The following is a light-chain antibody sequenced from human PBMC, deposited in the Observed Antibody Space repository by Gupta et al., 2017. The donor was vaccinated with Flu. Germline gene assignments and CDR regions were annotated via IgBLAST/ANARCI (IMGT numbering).Light chain of an antibody. J-gene: IGKJ3*01. Sequence: GDRVTITCRASQSISSYLNWYQQKPGKAPKLLIYAASSLQSGVPSRFSGSGSGTDFTLTISSLQPEDFATYYCQQSYSTLFTFGPGTKVDIK. CDR1: QSISSY. CDR3: QQSYSTLFT. V-gene: IGKV1-39*01. CDR2: AAS.